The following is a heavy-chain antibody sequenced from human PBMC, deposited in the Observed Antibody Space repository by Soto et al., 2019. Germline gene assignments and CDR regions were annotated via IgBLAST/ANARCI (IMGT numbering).Heavy chain of an antibody. CDR3: ARDLGYDRSNWYFDL. CDR2: ISAYNGNT. Sequence: QVQLVQSGAEVKKPGASVKVSCKASGYTFTSYVISWVRQAPGQGLEWMGWISAYNGNTNYAQKLQGRVTMTTDTSTSTAYMELRSLRSYDTAVYYCARDLGYDRSNWYFDLWGRGTLVTVSS. CDR1: GYTFTSYV. D-gene: IGHD5-12*01. V-gene: IGHV1-18*01. J-gene: IGHJ2*01.